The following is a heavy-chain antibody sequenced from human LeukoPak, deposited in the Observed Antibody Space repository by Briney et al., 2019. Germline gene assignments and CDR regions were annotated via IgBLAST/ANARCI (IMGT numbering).Heavy chain of an antibody. CDR2: MNGNGDKV. V-gene: IGHV3-23*01. Sequence: PGGSLRLSCAASGFTFSSYAMAWVRQAPGKGLEWDSGMNGNGDKVYYADSVKGRLTISRDNSKNTLYLQMNSLRGEDTAVYYCAKRDYYDSDHYYPLFDYWGQGTLVTVSS. J-gene: IGHJ4*02. CDR3: AKRDYYDSDHYYPLFDY. D-gene: IGHD3-22*01. CDR1: GFTFSSYA.